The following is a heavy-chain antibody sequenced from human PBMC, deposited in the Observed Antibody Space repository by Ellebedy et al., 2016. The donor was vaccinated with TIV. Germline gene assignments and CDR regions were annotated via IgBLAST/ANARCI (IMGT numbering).Heavy chain of an antibody. V-gene: IGHV4-4*02. CDR2: IYHSGTT. J-gene: IGHJ4*02. CDR1: GDSINTNSW. Sequence: MPSETLSPTCAVPGDSINTNSWWSWVRQPPGKGLDWIGEIYHSGTTNYNPSLRSRVTISFDKSKNQLSLRLSSVTAADTAVYYCARVAAGTWGGIDFWGPGTLVTVSS. CDR3: ARVAAGTWGGIDF. D-gene: IGHD6-13*01.